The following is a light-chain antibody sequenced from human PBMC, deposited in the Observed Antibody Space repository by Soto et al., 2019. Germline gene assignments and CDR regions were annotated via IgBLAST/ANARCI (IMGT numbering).Light chain of an antibody. J-gene: IGLJ2*01. CDR1: SSNIGAHYD. CDR3: QSYDSSLSGWV. V-gene: IGLV1-40*01. CDR2: GNN. Sequence: QLVLTQPPSVSGAPGQRVTISCTGRSSNIGAHYDVHWYQQLPGTAPKLLIYGNNNRPSGVPDRFSGSKSGTSASLAITGLKAEDEADYYCQSYDSSLSGWVFGGGTKLTVL.